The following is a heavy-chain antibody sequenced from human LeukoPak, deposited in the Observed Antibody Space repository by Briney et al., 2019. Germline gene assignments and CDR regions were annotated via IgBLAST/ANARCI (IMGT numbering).Heavy chain of an antibody. CDR3: ARGDQSHGYYFDY. J-gene: IGHJ4*02. CDR2: INHSGST. CDR1: GGSFSGYY. D-gene: IGHD6-25*01. Sequence: SGTLSLTCAVYGGSFSGYYWSWIRQPPGKGLEWIGEINHSGSTNYNPSLKSRVTISVDTSKNQFSLKLSSVTAADTAVYYCARGDQSHGYYFDYWGQGTLVTVSS. V-gene: IGHV4-34*01.